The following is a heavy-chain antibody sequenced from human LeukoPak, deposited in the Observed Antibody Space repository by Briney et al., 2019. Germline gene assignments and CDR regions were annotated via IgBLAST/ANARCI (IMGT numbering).Heavy chain of an antibody. CDR2: ISGSGGTT. V-gene: IGHV3-23*01. CDR3: AKTQGYFDY. CDR1: GFTFSSYG. J-gene: IGHJ4*02. Sequence: GGSLRLSCAASGFTFSSYGMTWVRQAPGKGLEWVSGISGSGGTTYDADSVKGRFTVSRDNSKNTLYLQMNSLRAEDTAVYFCAKTQGYFDYWGQGTLVTVSS.